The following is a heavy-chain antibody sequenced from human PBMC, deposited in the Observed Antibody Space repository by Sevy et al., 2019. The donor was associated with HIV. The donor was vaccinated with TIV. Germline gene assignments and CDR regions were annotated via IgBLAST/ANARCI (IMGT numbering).Heavy chain of an antibody. V-gene: IGHV3-23*01. CDR1: GFTFSSYA. CDR3: ARRGESQRDRDY. Sequence: GGSLRLSCAASGFTFSSYAMNWVRQAPGKGLQWVSGIGGSAGSTYYADSVKGRFSISRDNSKNTLYLLMDNLRAEDTAVYYCARRGESQRDRDYWGQGTLVTVSS. CDR2: IGGSAGST. D-gene: IGHD3-16*01. J-gene: IGHJ4*02.